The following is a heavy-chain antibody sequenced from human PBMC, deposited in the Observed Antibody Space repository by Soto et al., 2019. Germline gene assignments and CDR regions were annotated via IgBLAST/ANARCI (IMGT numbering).Heavy chain of an antibody. CDR3: AKIGGLGTIKGFDY. CDR1: GFTFSSYA. Sequence: EVQLLESGGGLVQPGGSLRLSCEASGFTFSSYAMTWVRQAPGKGLEWVSSFGGRGGSTYYADSVKGRFTVSRDNSKNTLYLQMNSLRAEDTAVYYCAKIGGLGTIKGFDYWGQGTLVTVSS. J-gene: IGHJ4*02. CDR2: FGGRGGST. D-gene: IGHD5-12*01. V-gene: IGHV3-23*01.